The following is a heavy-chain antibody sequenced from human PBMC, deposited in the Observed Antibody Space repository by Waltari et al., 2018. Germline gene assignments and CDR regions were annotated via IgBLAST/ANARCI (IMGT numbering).Heavy chain of an antibody. Sequence: QVQLQESGPGLVKPSETLSLTCGVAAYSINSGYYWGWIRQSPGKGLEWIGSIYYSGTTYANPSLKSRVTLSMDTSSNQFSLKLTSVSAADSGVYYCARDRPYYEGSDGGARDSFDIWGQGTLVTVSS. CDR2: IYYSGTT. J-gene: IGHJ3*02. CDR3: ARDRPYYEGSDGGARDSFDI. D-gene: IGHD3-22*01. CDR1: AYSINSGYY. V-gene: IGHV4-38-2*02.